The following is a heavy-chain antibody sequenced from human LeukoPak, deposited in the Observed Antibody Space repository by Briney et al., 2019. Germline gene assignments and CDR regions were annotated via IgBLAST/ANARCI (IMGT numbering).Heavy chain of an antibody. Sequence: GGSLRLSCAASGFTFSSYAMSWVRQAPGKGLEWVSAISGRGGSTYYADSVKGRFTISRDNSKNTLYLQMNSLRAEDTAVYYCAKDVAIFGVVTYNYYYYGMDVWGQGTTVTVSS. CDR3: AKDVAIFGVVTYNYYYYGMDV. D-gene: IGHD3-3*01. J-gene: IGHJ6*02. CDR1: GFTFSSYA. V-gene: IGHV3-23*01. CDR2: ISGRGGST.